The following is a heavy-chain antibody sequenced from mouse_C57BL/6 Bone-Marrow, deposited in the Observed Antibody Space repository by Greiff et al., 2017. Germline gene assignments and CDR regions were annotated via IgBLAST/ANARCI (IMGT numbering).Heavy chain of an antibody. J-gene: IGHJ2*01. CDR2: IHPNSGST. D-gene: IGHD1-1*01. CDR3: AREKVATDYFDY. V-gene: IGHV1-64*01. Sequence: QVQLKESGAELVKPGASVKLSCKASGYTFTSYWMHWVKQRPGQGLEWIGMIHPNSGSTNYNEKFKSKATLTVDKSSSTAYMQLSSLTSEDSAVYYCAREKVATDYFDYWGQGTTLTVSS. CDR1: GYTFTSYW.